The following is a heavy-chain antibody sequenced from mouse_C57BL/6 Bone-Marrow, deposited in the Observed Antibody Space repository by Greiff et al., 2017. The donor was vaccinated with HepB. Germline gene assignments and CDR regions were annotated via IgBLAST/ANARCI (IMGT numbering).Heavy chain of an antibody. D-gene: IGHD1-1*01. CDR3: ARADRYYYGSLYFDY. V-gene: IGHV1-76*01. CDR2: IYPGSGNT. CDR1: GYTFTDYY. J-gene: IGHJ2*01. Sequence: QVQLQQSGAELVRPGASVKLSCKASGYTFTDYYINWVKQRPGQGLEWIARIYPGSGNTYYNEKFKGKATLTAEKSSSTAYMQLSSLTSEDSAVYFCARADRYYYGSLYFDYWGQGTTLTVSS.